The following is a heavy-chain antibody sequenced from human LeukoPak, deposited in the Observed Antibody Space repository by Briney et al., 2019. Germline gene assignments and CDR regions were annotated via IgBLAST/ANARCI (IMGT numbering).Heavy chain of an antibody. V-gene: IGHV3-30*04. Sequence: PGRSLRLSCAASGFTFSSYAMHWVRQAPGKGLEWVALISYDGSNKYYADSVKGRFTISRDNSKNTLYLQMNSLRAEDTAVYYCARDLRDDAFGIWGQGTMVTVSS. CDR1: GFTFSSYA. CDR2: ISYDGSNK. J-gene: IGHJ3*02. CDR3: ARDLRDDAFGI.